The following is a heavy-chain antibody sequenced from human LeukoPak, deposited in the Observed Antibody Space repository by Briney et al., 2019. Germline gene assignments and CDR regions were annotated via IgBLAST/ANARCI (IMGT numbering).Heavy chain of an antibody. CDR1: GIIFINYG. J-gene: IGHJ4*02. D-gene: IGHD2-15*01. Sequence: GGSLRLSCTVSGIIFINYGMSWVRQAPGKGLEWVSGISGSGAKTYYADSVKGRFSISRDNSKNTVYLQVNSLRGEDTAVYYCAKDIRGYSSGWPWFDYWGQATLVAVSP. CDR2: ISGSGAKT. CDR3: AKDIRGYSSGWPWFDY. V-gene: IGHV3-23*01.